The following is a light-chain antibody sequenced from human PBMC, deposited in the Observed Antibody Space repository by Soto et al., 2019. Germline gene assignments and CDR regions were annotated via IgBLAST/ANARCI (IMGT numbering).Light chain of an antibody. V-gene: IGLV2-11*01. Sequence: QSALTQPSSVSGSPGHSVNISCTGTSSDVGTYNYVSWYQQHPGQAPKLMIYDVTKRPSGVPHRFSGSKSGNTASLTISGLQAEDEADYYCFSYAGYYTLLFGGGTQLTVL. CDR3: FSYAGYYTLL. J-gene: IGLJ2*01. CDR2: DVT. CDR1: SSDVGTYNY.